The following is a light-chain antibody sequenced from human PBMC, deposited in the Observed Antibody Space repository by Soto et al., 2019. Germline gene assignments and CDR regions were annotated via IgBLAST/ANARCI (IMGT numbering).Light chain of an antibody. CDR1: QNIVNW. CDR2: KTS. Sequence: DIQMTQSPSTLSASVGDRVTITCRARQNIVNWLAWYQQKPGKAPNLLIYKTSTLQRGVPSRFSGSGSGTDFTLTISSLQPDDFATYYCQQYDSHPMYTFGQGTKVEI. CDR3: QQYDSHPMYT. V-gene: IGKV1-5*03. J-gene: IGKJ2*01.